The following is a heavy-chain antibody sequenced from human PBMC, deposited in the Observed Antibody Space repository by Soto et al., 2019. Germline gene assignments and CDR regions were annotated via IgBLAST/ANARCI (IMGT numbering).Heavy chain of an antibody. J-gene: IGHJ4*02. Sequence: GRPLRLSCAASGFTFSNAWMSWVRQAQGKGLEWVGRIKSKTDGGTTDYAAPVKGRFTISRDDSKNTLYVQMNSLKTEDTAVYYCTTSYYYDSTGYYFDYWGQGTLVTVSS. CDR2: IKSKTDGGTT. V-gene: IGHV3-15*07. D-gene: IGHD3-22*01. CDR1: GFTFSNAW. CDR3: TTSYYYDSTGYYFDY.